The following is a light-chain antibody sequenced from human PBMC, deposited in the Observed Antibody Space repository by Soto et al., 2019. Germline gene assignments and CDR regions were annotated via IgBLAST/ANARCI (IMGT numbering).Light chain of an antibody. V-gene: IGLV2-14*03. CDR3: SSYTSSSTLV. Sequence: QSALTQPASVSGPPGQSITISCTGTSSDIGSYNYVSWYQRHPGKAPKLMIYDVSNRPSGVSNRFSGSQSGNTASLTISGLQAEDEANYYCSSYTSSSTLVFGGGTKLTVL. CDR2: DVS. CDR1: SSDIGSYNY. J-gene: IGLJ2*01.